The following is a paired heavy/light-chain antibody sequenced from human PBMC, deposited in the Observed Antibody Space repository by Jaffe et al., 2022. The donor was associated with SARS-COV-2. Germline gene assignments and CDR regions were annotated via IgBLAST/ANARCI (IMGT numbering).Heavy chain of an antibody. Sequence: QVQLVQSGAEVKRPGASVMLFCKASGYTFTSYTVHWVRQAPGQRLEWMGWINVGKGNTKYSQNLQGRITITSDTSANTVYMQLSSLRSEDTALYYCAREQLVTGDSCYAYWGLGTPVTVSS. CDR2: INVGKGNT. V-gene: IGHV1-3*01. CDR3: AREQLVTGDSCYAY. CDR1: GYTFTSYT. D-gene: IGHD2-15*01. J-gene: IGHJ4*02.
Light chain of an antibody. CDR2: DTS. CDR3: HQYDESPRT. V-gene: IGKV3-20*01. CDR1: QNVGRKY. J-gene: IGKJ1*01. Sequence: EIVLTQSPGTLSLSPGERATLSCRASQNVGRKYLVWYQQKPGQAPRLLIYDTSSRATGIPDRFSGSGSGTDFTLTISRLEPEDFAVYYCHQYDESPRTFGQGTKVEIK.